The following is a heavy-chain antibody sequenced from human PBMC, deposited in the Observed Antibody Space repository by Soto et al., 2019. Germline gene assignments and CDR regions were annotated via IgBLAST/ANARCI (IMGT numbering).Heavy chain of an antibody. CDR1: GGSISSYY. CDR2: IYYSGST. J-gene: IGHJ4*02. D-gene: IGHD1-26*01. V-gene: IGHV4-59*08. CDR3: ARARVGASSFDY. Sequence: SETLSLTFTVSGGSISSYYWSWIRQPPGKGLEWIGYIYYSGSTNYNPSLKSRVTISVDTSKNQFSLKLRSVTAADTAVYYCARARVGASSFDYWGQGTLVTVSS.